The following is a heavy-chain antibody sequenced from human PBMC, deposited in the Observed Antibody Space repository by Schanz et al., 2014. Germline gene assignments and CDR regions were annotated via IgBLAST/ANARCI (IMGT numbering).Heavy chain of an antibody. CDR3: AKAGSGWSTAGYYY. V-gene: IGHV3-23*01. Sequence: EVQLLESGGGLVQPGGSLRLSCAASGFTFSSYAMGWVRQTPGKGLEWVSTLSGSGAGTFYADSVKGRFTISRDNSENTLYLQMNSLRAEDTAVYYCAKAGSGWSTAGYYYWGQGTLVAVSS. D-gene: IGHD6-19*01. CDR1: GFTFSSYA. CDR2: LSGSGAGT. J-gene: IGHJ4*02.